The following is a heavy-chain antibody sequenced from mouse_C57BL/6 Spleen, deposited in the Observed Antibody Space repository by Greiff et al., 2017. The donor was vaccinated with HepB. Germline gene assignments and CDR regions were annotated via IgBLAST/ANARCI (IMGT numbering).Heavy chain of an antibody. D-gene: IGHD2-5*01. J-gene: IGHJ4*01. Sequence: VQLVESGAELVRPGASVTLSCKASGYTFTDYEMHWVKQTPVHGLEWIGAIDPETGGTAYNQKFKGKAILTADKSSSTAYMELRSLTSEDSAVYYCTRGDSNYPLAMDYWGQGTSVTVSS. CDR3: TRGDSNYPLAMDY. V-gene: IGHV1-15*01. CDR1: GYTFTDYE. CDR2: IDPETGGT.